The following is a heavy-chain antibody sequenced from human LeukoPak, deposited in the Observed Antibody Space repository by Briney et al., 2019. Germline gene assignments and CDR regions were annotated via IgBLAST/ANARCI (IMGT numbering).Heavy chain of an antibody. D-gene: IGHD3-3*01. CDR1: GYTFTSYY. V-gene: IGHV1-46*01. J-gene: IGHJ4*02. CDR2: INPSGGST. Sequence: ASVKVSCKASGYTFTSYYMHWVRQAPGQGLEWMGIINPSGGSTNYAQKFQGRVTITADKSTSTAYMELSSLRSEDTAVYYCARGGDFWSGYPPYFDYWGQGTLVTVSS. CDR3: ARGGDFWSGYPPYFDY.